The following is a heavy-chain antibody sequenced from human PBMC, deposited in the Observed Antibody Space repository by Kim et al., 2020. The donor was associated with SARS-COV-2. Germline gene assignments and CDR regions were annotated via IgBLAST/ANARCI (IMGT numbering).Heavy chain of an antibody. CDR2: ISYDGSNK. CDR1: GFTFSSYA. V-gene: IGHV3-30*04. Sequence: GGSLRLSCAASGFTFSSYAMHWVRQAPGKGLEWVAVISYDGSNKYYADSVKGRFTISRDNSKNTLYLQMNSLRAEDTAVYYCARPTGWWELLPSALDYWGQGTLVTVSS. CDR3: ARPTGWWELLPSALDY. J-gene: IGHJ4*02. D-gene: IGHD1-26*01.